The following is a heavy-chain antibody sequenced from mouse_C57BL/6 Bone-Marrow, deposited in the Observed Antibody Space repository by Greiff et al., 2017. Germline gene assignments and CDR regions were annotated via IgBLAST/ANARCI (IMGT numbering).Heavy chain of an antibody. CDR1: GFNIKDDY. D-gene: IGHD2-3*01. CDR2: FDPENGDT. CDR3: TQDGYYGDY. V-gene: IGHV14-4*01. J-gene: IGHJ2*01. Sequence: VQLQQSGAELVRPGASVKLSCTASGFNIKDDYMHWVKQRPEQGLEWIGWFDPENGDTEYASKFQGKATITADTSSNTAYLQLSSLTSEDTAVYYCTQDGYYGDYWCQGTTLTVTS.